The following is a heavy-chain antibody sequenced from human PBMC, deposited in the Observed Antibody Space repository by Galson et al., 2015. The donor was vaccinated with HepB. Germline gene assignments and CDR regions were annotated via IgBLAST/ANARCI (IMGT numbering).Heavy chain of an antibody. J-gene: IGHJ3*02. CDR1: GFPFGDSA. Sequence: SLRLSCAASGFPFGDSAMHWVRQGPGKGLEWVPGVNPSSTAKVYADSVKGRFTISRDNAKNSLYLQINSLREEDTALYYCARRSGSFAFDIWGQGTMVTVSS. D-gene: IGHD6-6*01. CDR2: VNPSSTAK. CDR3: ARRSGSFAFDI. V-gene: IGHV3-9*01.